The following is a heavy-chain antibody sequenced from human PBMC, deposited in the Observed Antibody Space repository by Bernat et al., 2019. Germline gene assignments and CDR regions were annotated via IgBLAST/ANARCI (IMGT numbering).Heavy chain of an antibody. CDR2: INPSGGST. D-gene: IGHD2-2*01. V-gene: IGHV1-46*03. CDR3: ASTLIVVPAAMGWFDP. J-gene: IGHJ5*02. Sequence: QVQLVQSGAEVKKPGASVKVSCKASGYTFTSYYMHWVRQAPGQGLEWMGIINPSGGSTSYAQKFQGRVTMTRDTSKSTVYMELSSLRSEDTAVYYCASTLIVVPAAMGWFDPWGQGTLVTVSS. CDR1: GYTFTSYY.